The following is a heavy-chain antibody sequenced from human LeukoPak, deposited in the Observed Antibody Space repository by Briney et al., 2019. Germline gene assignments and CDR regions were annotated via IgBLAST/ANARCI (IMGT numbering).Heavy chain of an antibody. D-gene: IGHD2-21*02. Sequence: TSQTLSLTCTVSGASIRSGTSYWSWIRRPAGRGLEWIGRVYNGGYTTYNPSLKSRASMSVDTSKNQFSLELTSVTAADTAVYYCASEQLVTYYFDNWGQGTLVTVSS. CDR1: GASIRSGTSY. V-gene: IGHV4-61*02. CDR3: ASEQLVTYYFDN. CDR2: VYNGGYT. J-gene: IGHJ4*02.